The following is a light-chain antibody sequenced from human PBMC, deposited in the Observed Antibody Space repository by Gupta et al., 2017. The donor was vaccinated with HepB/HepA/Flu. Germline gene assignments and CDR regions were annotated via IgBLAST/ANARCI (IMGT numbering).Light chain of an antibody. CDR2: WAS. J-gene: IGKJ3*01. CDR1: QSGLYSRNNKNY. V-gene: IGKV4-1*01. CDR3: CQEDSEGAS. Sequence: DIVLTQSPDSLAVSLGERATINCKSSQSGLYSRNNKNYLACYQQKPGQTAKLLIYWASSRESGVPDTFSSSRSWTDFSLTIISLQAADVAVYYCCQEDSEGASFGHGTKVDIK.